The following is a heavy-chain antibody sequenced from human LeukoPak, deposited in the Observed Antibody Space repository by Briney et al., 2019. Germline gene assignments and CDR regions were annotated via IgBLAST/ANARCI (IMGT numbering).Heavy chain of an antibody. CDR1: AASISSSSHH. Sequence: PSETLYLTCTISAASISSSSHHWGWIRQSPGKGLEWIGSIYYGQTIYYNPSLNSRVTISVVTSRDQFTLQLNSVTAADTAVYYCVRHVGRGGATMGAFDSWGQGSLVTVSS. CDR2: IYYGQTI. V-gene: IGHV4-39*01. D-gene: IGHD4/OR15-4a*01. J-gene: IGHJ5*01. CDR3: VRHVGRGGATMGAFDS.